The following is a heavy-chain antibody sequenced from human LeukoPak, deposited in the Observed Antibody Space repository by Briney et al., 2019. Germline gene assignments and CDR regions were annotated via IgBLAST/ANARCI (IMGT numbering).Heavy chain of an antibody. J-gene: IGHJ4*02. CDR2: IYPGDSDT. V-gene: IGHV5-51*01. CDR3: ARRERRDYGGTWGIDY. CDR1: GYSFTSYW. D-gene: IGHD4-23*01. Sequence: GESLKISCKGSGYSFTSYWIGWVRQMPGKGLEWVGIIYPGDSDTRYSPSFQGQVTISADKSISTAYLQWSSLKASDTAMYYCARRERRDYGGTWGIDYWGQGTLVTVSS.